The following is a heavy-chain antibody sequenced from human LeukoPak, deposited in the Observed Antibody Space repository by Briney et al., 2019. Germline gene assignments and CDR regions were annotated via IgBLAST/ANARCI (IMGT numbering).Heavy chain of an antibody. CDR3: ARGYYYDSSGIEAFDI. D-gene: IGHD3-22*01. Sequence: GGSLRLSCAASGFTFSSYAMSWVRQAPGKGLEWVSVIYSGGSTYYADSVKGRFTISRDNSKNTLYLQMNSLRAEDTAVYYCARGYYYDSSGIEAFDIWGQGTMVTVSS. CDR2: IYSGGST. J-gene: IGHJ3*02. CDR1: GFTFSSYA. V-gene: IGHV3-53*01.